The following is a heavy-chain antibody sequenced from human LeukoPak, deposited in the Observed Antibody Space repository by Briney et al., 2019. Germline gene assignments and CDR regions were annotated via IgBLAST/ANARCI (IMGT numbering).Heavy chain of an antibody. CDR3: AKSPYYYDSSGYYDY. J-gene: IGHJ4*02. CDR2: ISWNSGSI. D-gene: IGHD3-22*01. Sequence: GGSLRLSCAASGFTFDDYAMHWVRQAPGKGLEWVSGISWNSGSIGYADPVKGRFTISRDNAKNSLYLQMNSLRAEDMALYYCAKSPYYYDSSGYYDYWGQGTLVTVSS. CDR1: GFTFDDYA. V-gene: IGHV3-9*03.